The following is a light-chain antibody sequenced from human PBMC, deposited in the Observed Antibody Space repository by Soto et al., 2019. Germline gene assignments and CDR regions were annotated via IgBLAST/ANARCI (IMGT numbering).Light chain of an antibody. J-gene: IGKJ5*01. CDR3: QQYNNWIT. CDR2: GAS. CDR1: QSVGKH. Sequence: DIQMTQSPSSLSASVGDSVTITCRASQSVGKHLNWYQQKPGKAPKFLIYGASTLQSGVPSRFSGSGSGTEFTLTISSLQSEDFAVYYCQQYNNWITFGQGTRLEIK. V-gene: IGKV1-39*01.